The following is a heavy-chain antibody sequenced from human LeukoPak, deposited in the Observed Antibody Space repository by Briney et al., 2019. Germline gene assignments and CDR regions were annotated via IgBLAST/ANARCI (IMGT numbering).Heavy chain of an antibody. Sequence: SETQSLTCTVSGGSISSSRYYWGWIRQPPGKGLDWIGSISYSGSTYYHSSLKSRLTISVDTSKNQFSLRLSSVNAADTGIYYCARHCRSAYTGYENAFDIWGQGTMVTVSS. D-gene: IGHD5-12*01. V-gene: IGHV4-39*01. CDR2: ISYSGST. CDR1: GGSISSSRYY. CDR3: ARHCRSAYTGYENAFDI. J-gene: IGHJ3*02.